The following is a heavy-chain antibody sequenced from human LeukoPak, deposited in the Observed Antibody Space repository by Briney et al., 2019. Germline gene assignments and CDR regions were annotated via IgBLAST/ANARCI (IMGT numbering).Heavy chain of an antibody. CDR2: ISGSGGST. V-gene: IGHV3-23*01. J-gene: IGHJ5*02. CDR3: AKDLGYCSGGSCYT. D-gene: IGHD2-15*01. CDR1: GFTVSTNY. Sequence: GGSQRLSCAASGFTVSTNYMSWVRQAPGKGLEWVSAISGSGGSTYYADSVKGRFTISRDNSKNTLYLQMNSLRAEDTAVYYCAKDLGYCSGGSCYTWGQGTLVTVSS.